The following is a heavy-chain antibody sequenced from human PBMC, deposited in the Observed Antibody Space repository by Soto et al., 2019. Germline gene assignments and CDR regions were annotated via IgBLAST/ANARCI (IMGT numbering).Heavy chain of an antibody. CDR3: ARVGLGAYNY. J-gene: IGHJ4*02. D-gene: IGHD6-19*01. CDR2: IIPTLGTP. CDR1: GGIFSNFA. Sequence: QVQLVQSGAEVKKPGSSVKVSCKASGGIFSNFAFNWMRQAPGQGLEWMGGIIPTLGTPHYAQKFLGRVTITADESTRTVYMEMSSLTVEDTAVYYCARVGLGAYNYWRQVTLVIVSS. V-gene: IGHV1-69*01.